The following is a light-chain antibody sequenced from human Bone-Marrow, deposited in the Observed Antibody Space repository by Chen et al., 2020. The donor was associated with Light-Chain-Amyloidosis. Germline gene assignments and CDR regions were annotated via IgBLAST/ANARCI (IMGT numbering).Light chain of an antibody. V-gene: IGLV6-57*01. J-gene: IGLJ3*02. CDR3: QSYQGSSQGV. CDR2: EDD. Sequence: NFMLTQPHSVSESPGKTVIISCTRSSGSIATNYGQWYQQRPGSSPTTVTYEDDLRPSGVPDRFSGSIDRSSNSASLSISGLKTEDEADYYCQSYQGSSQGVFGGGTKLTVL. CDR1: SGSIATNY.